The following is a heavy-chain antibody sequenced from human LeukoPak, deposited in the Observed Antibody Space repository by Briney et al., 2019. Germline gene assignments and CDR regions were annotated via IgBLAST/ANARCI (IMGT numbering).Heavy chain of an antibody. CDR1: GFTFTNYE. D-gene: IGHD3-22*01. Sequence: GGSLRLSCAASGFTFTNYEMNWVRQAPGKGLEWISYISGSGSTIYYADSVKGRFTISRDNAKNPLYLQMNSLRAEDTAVYYCARGGYSDSSAADMTWGQGTLVTVSS. V-gene: IGHV3-48*03. J-gene: IGHJ5*02. CDR3: ARGGYSDSSAADMT. CDR2: ISGSGSTI.